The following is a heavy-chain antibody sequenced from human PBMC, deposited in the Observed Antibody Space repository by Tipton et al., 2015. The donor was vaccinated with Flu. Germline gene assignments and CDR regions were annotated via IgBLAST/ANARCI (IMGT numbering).Heavy chain of an antibody. CDR1: GYSFTSYY. V-gene: IGHV5-51*01. Sequence: VQLVQSGAEVKEPGESLKISCKGSGYSFTSYYIAWVRQMPGRGLGWMGIIYPGDSHARYSPSLQGQVTITADKASRTAYLQWSSLKASDSGIYYCARQIYYDGTALRGFDVWGQGTKVSVFS. CDR2: IYPGDSHA. CDR3: ARQIYYDGTALRGFDV. J-gene: IGHJ3*01. D-gene: IGHD4-23*01.